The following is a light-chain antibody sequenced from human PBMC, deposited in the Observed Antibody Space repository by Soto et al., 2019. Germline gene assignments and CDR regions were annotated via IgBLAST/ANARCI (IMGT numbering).Light chain of an antibody. J-gene: IGLJ2*01. CDR2: SNN. CDR1: SSNIGTNT. Sequence: QSVLTQPPSASGTPGQTVTISCSGSSSNIGTNTVDWYQHLPGTAPKLLIYSNNQRPSGVPDRFSGSKSGTSASLAISGLQSEDEADYYCAAWDGSLNGPLFGGGTKLTVL. CDR3: AAWDGSLNGPL. V-gene: IGLV1-44*01.